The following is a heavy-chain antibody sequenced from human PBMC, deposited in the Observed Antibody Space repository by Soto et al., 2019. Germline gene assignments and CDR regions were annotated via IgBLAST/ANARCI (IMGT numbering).Heavy chain of an antibody. J-gene: IGHJ6*02. CDR1: GFTFSSYW. CDR3: TRDRPFDRGAPKGGYYYGMDV. V-gene: IGHV3-74*01. D-gene: IGHD6-6*01. CDR2: INSDGSDT. Sequence: EVQLVESGGGLVQAGGSLRLSCAASGFTFSSYWMHWVRQAPGKGLVWVSRINSDGSDTNYADSVKGRFTISRDNAKNTLYVQMNSLRAEDTAVYYCTRDRPFDRGAPKGGYYYGMDVWGQGTTVAVSS.